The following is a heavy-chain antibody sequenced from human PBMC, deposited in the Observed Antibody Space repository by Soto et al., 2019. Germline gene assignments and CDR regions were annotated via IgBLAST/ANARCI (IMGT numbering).Heavy chain of an antibody. J-gene: IGHJ6*02. CDR2: INHSGST. CDR1: GGSFSGYY. Sequence: SETLSLTCAVYGGSFSGYYWSWIRQPPGKGLEWIGEINHSGSTNYNPSLKSRVTISVDTSKNQFSLKLSSVTAADTAVYYCARLAAYSSSSGGYYYYYGMDVWGQGTTLTLSS. D-gene: IGHD6-6*01. V-gene: IGHV4-34*01. CDR3: ARLAAYSSSSGGYYYYYGMDV.